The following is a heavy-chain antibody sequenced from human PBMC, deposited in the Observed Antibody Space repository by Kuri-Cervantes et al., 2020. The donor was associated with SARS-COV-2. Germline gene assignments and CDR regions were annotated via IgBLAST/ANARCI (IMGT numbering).Heavy chain of an antibody. CDR1: GFTFSSYA. Sequence: GGSLRLSCAASGFTFSSYAMHWVRQAPGKGLEWVAVIWYDGSNKYYADSVKGRLTISRDNSKNTLYLQMNSLRAEDTAVYYCAREEYSSSWSAVDFDYWGQGTLVTVSS. D-gene: IGHD6-13*01. CDR3: AREEYSSSWSAVDFDY. CDR2: IWYDGSNK. V-gene: IGHV3-33*08. J-gene: IGHJ4*02.